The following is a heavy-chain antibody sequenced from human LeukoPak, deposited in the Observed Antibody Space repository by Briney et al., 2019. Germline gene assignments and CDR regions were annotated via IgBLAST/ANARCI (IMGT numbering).Heavy chain of an antibody. CDR2: ISSSSSYI. CDR3: ARIYSSSSSRGAFDI. V-gene: IGHV3-21*01. J-gene: IGHJ3*02. D-gene: IGHD6-6*01. Sequence: GGSLRLSCAASGFTLNTYNMNWVRQAPGKGLEWVSSISSSSSYIYYADSVKGRFTISRDNAKNSLYLQMNSLRAEDTAVYYCARIYSSSSSRGAFDIWGQGTMVTVSS. CDR1: GFTLNTYN.